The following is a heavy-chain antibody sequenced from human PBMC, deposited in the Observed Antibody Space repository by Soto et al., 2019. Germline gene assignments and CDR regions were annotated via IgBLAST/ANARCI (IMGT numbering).Heavy chain of an antibody. Sequence: SETLSLTCTVSGGSISSGGYYWSWIRQHPGKGLEWIGYIYYSGSTYYNPSLKSRVTISVDTSKNQFSLKLSSVTAADTAVYYCARTSLYSGFSFDYWGQGTLVTVSS. J-gene: IGHJ4*02. V-gene: IGHV4-31*03. CDR2: IYYSGST. CDR3: ARTSLYSGFSFDY. D-gene: IGHD5-12*01. CDR1: GGSISSGGYY.